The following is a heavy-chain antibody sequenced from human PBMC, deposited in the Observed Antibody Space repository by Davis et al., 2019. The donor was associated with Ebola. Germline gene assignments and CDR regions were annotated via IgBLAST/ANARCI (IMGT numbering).Heavy chain of an antibody. V-gene: IGHV1-69*13. D-gene: IGHD2-2*01. J-gene: IGHJ3*02. CDR2: IIPIFGTA. CDR3: AGDFRGVAVVVPAAGDAFDI. CDR1: GGTFSSYA. Sequence: SVKVSCKASGGTFSSYAISWVRQAPGQGLEWMGGIIPIFGTANYAQKFQGRVTITADESTSTAYMELSSLRSEDTAVYYCAGDFRGVAVVVPAAGDAFDIWGQGTMVTVSS.